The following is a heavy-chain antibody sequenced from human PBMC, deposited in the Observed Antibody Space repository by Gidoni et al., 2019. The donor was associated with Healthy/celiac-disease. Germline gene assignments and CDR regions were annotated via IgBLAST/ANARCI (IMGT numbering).Heavy chain of an antibody. CDR1: GFTVSNAW. Sequence: EVQLVESGGGLVKPGGSLRLSCAASGFTVSNAWMSWVRQAPGKGLEWVGRIKSKTDGGTTDYAAPVKGRFTISRDDSKNTLYLQMNSLKTEDTAVYYCTTDRFMWELLFDYWGQGTLVTVSS. V-gene: IGHV3-15*01. CDR2: IKSKTDGGTT. D-gene: IGHD1-26*01. CDR3: TTDRFMWELLFDY. J-gene: IGHJ4*02.